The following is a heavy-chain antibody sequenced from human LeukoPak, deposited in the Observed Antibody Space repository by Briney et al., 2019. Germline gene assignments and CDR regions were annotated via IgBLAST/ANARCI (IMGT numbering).Heavy chain of an antibody. Sequence: GGSLRLSCAASGFTFSDYYMSWIRQAPGKGLEWVSYISSSGSTIYYADSVRGRFTISRDNARNSLYLQMNSLRAEDTAVYYCARGLIRAPDAFDIWGQGTMVTVSS. J-gene: IGHJ3*02. CDR3: ARGLIRAPDAFDI. CDR1: GFTFSDYY. CDR2: ISSSGSTI. D-gene: IGHD2-8*01. V-gene: IGHV3-11*04.